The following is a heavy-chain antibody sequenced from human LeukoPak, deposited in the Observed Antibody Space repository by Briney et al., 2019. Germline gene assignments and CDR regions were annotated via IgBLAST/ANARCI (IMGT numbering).Heavy chain of an antibody. CDR3: ARQLGSYYFDY. V-gene: IGHV1-69*13. D-gene: IGHD1-1*01. CDR2: IIPIFGTA. J-gene: IGHJ4*02. Sequence: GASVKVSCKASGGTFSSYAISWVRQAPGQGLEWTGGIIPIFGTANYAQKFQGRVTITADESTSTAYMELSSLRSEDTAVYYCARQLGSYYFDYWGQGTLVTVSS. CDR1: GGTFSSYA.